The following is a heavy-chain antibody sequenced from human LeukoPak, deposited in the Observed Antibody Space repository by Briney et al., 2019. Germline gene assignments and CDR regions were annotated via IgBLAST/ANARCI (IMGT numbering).Heavy chain of an antibody. CDR1: GGSISSSNW. J-gene: IGHJ5*02. D-gene: IGHD6-6*01. CDR3: AREEYSSSYNWFDP. V-gene: IGHV4-4*02. CDR2: IYHSGRT. Sequence: SGTLSLTCTVSGGSISSSNWWSWVRQPPGKGLEWIGEIYHSGRTNYNPSLKSRLTILVEKSKNQFSLKLSSVTAADTAVYYCAREEYSSSYNWFDPWGQGTLVTVSS.